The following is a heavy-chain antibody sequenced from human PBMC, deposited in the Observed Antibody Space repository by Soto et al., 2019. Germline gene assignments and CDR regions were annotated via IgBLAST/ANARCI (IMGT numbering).Heavy chain of an antibody. CDR2: ISYDGSNK. Sequence: QVQLVESGGGVVQPGRSLRLSCAASGFTFSSYAMHWVRQAPGKGLEWVAVISYDGSNKYYADSVKGRLTISRDNSKNTMYLQMTSLRAEDTAVYYCARVRAAAGTRYFDYWGQGTLVTVSS. D-gene: IGHD6-13*01. V-gene: IGHV3-30-3*01. J-gene: IGHJ4*02. CDR1: GFTFSSYA. CDR3: ARVRAAAGTRYFDY.